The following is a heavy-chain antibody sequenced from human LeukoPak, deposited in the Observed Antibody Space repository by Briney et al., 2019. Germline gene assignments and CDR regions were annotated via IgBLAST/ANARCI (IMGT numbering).Heavy chain of an antibody. CDR3: ARLTRRIAAAGMTSFYFDY. CDR1: GGSFSGYY. V-gene: IGHV4-34*01. J-gene: IGHJ4*02. Sequence: SETLSLTCAVYGGSFSGYYWSWVRQPPGKGLEWIGEINHSGSTNYNPSLKSRVTISVDTSKNQLSLKLSSVTAADTAVYYCARLTRRIAAAGMTSFYFDYWGQGTLVTVSS. CDR2: INHSGST. D-gene: IGHD6-13*01.